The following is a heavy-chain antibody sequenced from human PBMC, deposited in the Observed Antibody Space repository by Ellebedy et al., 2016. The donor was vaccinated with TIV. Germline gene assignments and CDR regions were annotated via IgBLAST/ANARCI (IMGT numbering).Heavy chain of an antibody. Sequence: GESLKISCVASGFPFSGCSMSWVRQARGKGLEWVATIKHDGGEKFYADSVKGRFTISRDNAKNSLYLQMDSVRGEDTAVYYCARGWWDYGAWGQGAHVTVSS. V-gene: IGHV3-7*01. CDR2: IKHDGGEK. D-gene: IGHD4/OR15-4a*01. CDR3: ARGWWDYGA. CDR1: GFPFSGCS. J-gene: IGHJ5*02.